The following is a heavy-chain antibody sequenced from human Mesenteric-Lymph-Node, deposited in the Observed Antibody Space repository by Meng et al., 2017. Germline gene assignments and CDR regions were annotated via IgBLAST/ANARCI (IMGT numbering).Heavy chain of an antibody. J-gene: IGHJ3*02. V-gene: IGHV3-23*01. CDR2: ISGSGGNT. D-gene: IGHD6-19*01. CDR1: GFTVSSNY. Sequence: GESLKISCAASGFTVSSNYMSWVRQAPGKGLECVSAISGSGGNTNYADSVKGRFTISRDNSKNTLYLQMNSLRAEDTAVYYCARSLMGSSGWYGIGAAFDIWGQGTMVTVSS. CDR3: ARSLMGSSGWYGIGAAFDI.